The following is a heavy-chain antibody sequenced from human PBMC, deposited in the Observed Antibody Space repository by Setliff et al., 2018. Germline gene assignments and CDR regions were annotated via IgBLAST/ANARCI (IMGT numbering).Heavy chain of an antibody. J-gene: IGHJ3*02. CDR1: GFTFSSYS. D-gene: IGHD3-22*01. CDR3: ARNYDSSGYYGASDAFDI. Sequence: GGSLRLSCAASGFTFSSYSMNWVRQAPGKGLGWVSYISSSSSTIYYADSVKGRFTISRDNAKNSLYLQMNSLRAEDTAVYYCARNYDSSGYYGASDAFDIWGQGTMVTVSS. CDR2: ISSSSSTI. V-gene: IGHV3-48*04.